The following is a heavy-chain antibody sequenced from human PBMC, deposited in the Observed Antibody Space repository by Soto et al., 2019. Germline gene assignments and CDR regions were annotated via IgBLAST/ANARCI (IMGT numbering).Heavy chain of an antibody. CDR2: INPNSGGT. CDR3: ARGPSLGAGYSSSWYNWFDP. CDR1: GYTFSGYY. D-gene: IGHD6-13*01. J-gene: IGHJ5*02. V-gene: IGHV1-2*02. Sequence: ASVKVSCKASGYTFSGYYMYWVRQAPGQGLEWMGWINPNSGGTNYGQKFQGRVTITRDTSASTAYMELSSLRSEDTAVYYCARGPSLGAGYSSSWYNWFDPWGQGTLVTVSS.